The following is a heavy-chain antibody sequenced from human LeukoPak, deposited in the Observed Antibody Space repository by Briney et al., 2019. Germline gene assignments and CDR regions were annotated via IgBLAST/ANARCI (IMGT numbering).Heavy chain of an antibody. J-gene: IGHJ4*02. D-gene: IGHD3-22*01. Sequence: ASVKVSCKASGGTFSSYAISWVRQAPGQGLEWMGRIIPIFGTANYAQKFQGRVTITTDESTSTAYMELSRLRSDDTAVFYCATDAYYYDSSGYSTSVHYFDYWGQGTLVTVSS. CDR1: GGTFSSYA. CDR2: IIPIFGTA. V-gene: IGHV1-69*05. CDR3: ATDAYYYDSSGYSTSVHYFDY.